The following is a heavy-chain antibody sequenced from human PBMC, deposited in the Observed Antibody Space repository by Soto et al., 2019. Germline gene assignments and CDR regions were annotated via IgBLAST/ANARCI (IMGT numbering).Heavy chain of an antibody. CDR3: ARDEGYSYGYEDPYGMDV. V-gene: IGHV1-18*01. D-gene: IGHD5-18*01. J-gene: IGHJ6*02. CDR1: GYTFTSYG. Sequence: QVQLVQSGAEVKKPGASVKVSCKASGYTFTSYGISWVRQAPGQGLEWMGWISAYNGNTNYAQKLQGRGTRTTDTSTSTAYMELRSLRSDDTAVYYCARDEGYSYGYEDPYGMDVWGQGTTVTVSS. CDR2: ISAYNGNT.